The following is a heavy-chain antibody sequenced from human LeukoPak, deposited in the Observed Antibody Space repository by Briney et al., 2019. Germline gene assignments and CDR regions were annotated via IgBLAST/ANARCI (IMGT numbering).Heavy chain of an antibody. CDR1: GGSISSSSYY. CDR2: IYYSGST. V-gene: IGHV4-39*01. J-gene: IGHJ4*02. Sequence: SETLSLTCTVSGGSISSSSYYWGWIRQPPGKGLEWIGTIYYSGSTYYNPSFKSRVTISIDTPKNQFSLKLTSVSAADTAVYYCARSLLAVYFDFWGPGIPVTVSS. CDR3: ARSLLAVYFDF.